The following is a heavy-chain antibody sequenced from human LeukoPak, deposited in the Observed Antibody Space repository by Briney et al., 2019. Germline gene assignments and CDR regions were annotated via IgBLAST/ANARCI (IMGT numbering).Heavy chain of an antibody. V-gene: IGHV3-21*01. Sequence: GGSLRLSCAASGFTFSSYSMNWVRQAPGKGLEWASSISSSSSYIYYADSVKGRFTISRDNAKNSLYLQMNSLRAEDTAVYYCARDPVGRAAAGHKIDYWGQGTLVTVSS. CDR2: ISSSSSYI. J-gene: IGHJ4*02. D-gene: IGHD6-13*01. CDR1: GFTFSSYS. CDR3: ARDPVGRAAAGHKIDY.